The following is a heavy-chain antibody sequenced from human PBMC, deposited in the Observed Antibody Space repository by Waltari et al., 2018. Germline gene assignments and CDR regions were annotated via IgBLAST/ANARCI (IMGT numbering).Heavy chain of an antibody. J-gene: IGHJ4*02. Sequence: QVQLQESGPGLVKPSETLSLICDVSVYSIGRGYHWGWIRQPPGKGLEWIGSVHNAGRAHYNPSLKSRVTISVGTSRRQFSLRLDSVTAADTAIYYCARGPRVWDTILLGTSFDYWGQGTLVTVPS. CDR2: VHNAGRA. CDR1: VYSIGRGYH. D-gene: IGHD3-16*01. V-gene: IGHV4-38-2*01. CDR3: ARGPRVWDTILLGTSFDY.